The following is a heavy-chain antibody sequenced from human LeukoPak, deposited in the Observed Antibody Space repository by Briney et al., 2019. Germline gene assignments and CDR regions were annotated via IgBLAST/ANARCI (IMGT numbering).Heavy chain of an antibody. Sequence: SETLSLTCAVYGGSFSGYYWSWIRQPPGKGLEWIGEINHSGSTNYNPSLKSRVTISVDTSKNQFSLKLSSVTAEDTAVYYCARGVLMENYYFDYWGQGTLVTVSS. CDR3: ARGVLMENYYFDY. D-gene: IGHD2-8*01. CDR1: GGSFSGYY. J-gene: IGHJ4*02. CDR2: INHSGST. V-gene: IGHV4-34*01.